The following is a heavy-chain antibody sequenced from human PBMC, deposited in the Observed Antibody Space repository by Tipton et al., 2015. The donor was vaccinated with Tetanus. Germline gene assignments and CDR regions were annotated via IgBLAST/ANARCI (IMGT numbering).Heavy chain of an antibody. V-gene: IGHV3-21*01. CDR2: ISSTSRYI. D-gene: IGHD6-25*01. CDR1: GFTISNYR. Sequence: GSLRLSCGISGFTISNYRMNWVRQAPGRGLEWVSSISSTSRYIYYASSLKGRFTISRDNAKNSLYLQMDSLRDDDTAVYYCVSGSALDYWGQGTLVTVSS. J-gene: IGHJ4*02. CDR3: VSGSALDY.